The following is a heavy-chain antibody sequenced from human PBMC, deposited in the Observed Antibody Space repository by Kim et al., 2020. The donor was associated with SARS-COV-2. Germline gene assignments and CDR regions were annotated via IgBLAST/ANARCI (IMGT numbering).Heavy chain of an antibody. D-gene: IGHD6-19*01. Sequence: GGSLRLSCAASGFTFTNAWMTWVRQAPGKGLEWVGQIQGKTGTGAIEYSAPVKGRFTISRDDSKDTLYLQMNSLKIEDTALYYCTTGRYSSSRYSGFDRWGPGTLVIVSS. J-gene: IGHJ5*02. CDR1: GFTFTNAW. CDR3: TTGRYSSSRYSGFDR. CDR2: IQGKTGTGAI. V-gene: IGHV3-15*01.